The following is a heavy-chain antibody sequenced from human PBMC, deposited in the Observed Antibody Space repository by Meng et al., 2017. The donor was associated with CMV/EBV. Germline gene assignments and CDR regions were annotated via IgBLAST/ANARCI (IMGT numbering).Heavy chain of an antibody. Sequence: QMHQQRWGGGLLKPSDTLAHPGAGEGGSCKCYCWGWNRQAPGKGVEGIRESKHSESTNYNTSLKSRVTISVDTSKNQFSLKLSSVTAADTAVYYCASSFTYPDYWGQGTLVTVSS. CDR1: GGSCKCYC. V-gene: IGHV4-34*01. D-gene: IGHD2-15*01. CDR2: SKHSEST. CDR3: ASSFTYPDY. J-gene: IGHJ4*02.